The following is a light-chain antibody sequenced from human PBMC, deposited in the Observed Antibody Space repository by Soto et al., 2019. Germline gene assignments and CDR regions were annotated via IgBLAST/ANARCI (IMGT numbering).Light chain of an antibody. CDR3: QQYNHWPRT. V-gene: IGKV3-15*01. J-gene: IGKJ1*01. Sequence: ETVMTQSPATLSLSPGDRATLSCRASQSVSSNLAWYQQKPGQAPRLLIFGASTRATSIPARFSGGGSGTECTLTISSLQYEHFAVYHFQQYNHWPRTFGQGTKVEIK. CDR1: QSVSSN. CDR2: GAS.